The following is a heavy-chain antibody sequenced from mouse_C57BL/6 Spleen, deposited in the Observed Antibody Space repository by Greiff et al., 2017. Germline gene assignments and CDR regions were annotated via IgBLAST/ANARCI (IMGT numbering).Heavy chain of an antibody. V-gene: IGHV7-3*01. Sequence: EVKLMESGGGLVQPGGSLSLSRAASGFTFTDYYMSWVRQPPGKALEWLGFIRNKANGYTTEYSASVKGRFTISRDNSQSILYLQMNALRAEDSATYYCARLYGNYVWYFDVWGTGTTVTVSS. CDR2: IRNKANGYTT. CDR1: GFTFTDYY. J-gene: IGHJ1*03. D-gene: IGHD2-1*01. CDR3: ARLYGNYVWYFDV.